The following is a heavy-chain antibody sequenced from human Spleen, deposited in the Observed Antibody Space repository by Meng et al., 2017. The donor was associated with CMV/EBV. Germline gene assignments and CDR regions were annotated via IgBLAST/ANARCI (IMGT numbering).Heavy chain of an antibody. V-gene: IGHV1-2*02. CDR2: INPNSGGT. CDR1: GYTFTGYY. J-gene: IGHJ6*02. D-gene: IGHD6-19*01. CDR3: ARGGSSCWYYYYGVDV. Sequence: ASVKVSCKASGYTFTGYYMHWVRQAPGQGLEWMGWINPNSGGTNYAQKFQGRVTMTRETSISTAYMELRSLTSDDTAVYFCARGGSSCWYYYYGVDVWGQGTTVTVSS.